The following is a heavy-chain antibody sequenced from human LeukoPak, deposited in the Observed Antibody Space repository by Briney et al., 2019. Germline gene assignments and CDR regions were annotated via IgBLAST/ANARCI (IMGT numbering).Heavy chain of an antibody. CDR2: INPSGGST. D-gene: IGHD2-2*02. Sequence: ASVKVSCKASGYTFTSYYMHWVRQAPGQGLEWMGIINPSGGSTSYAQKFQGRVTMTRDTSTSTVYMELSSLRSEDTAVYYCARDSIVVVPAAIDYYYYYYMDVWGKGTTVTVSS. CDR1: GYTFTSYY. V-gene: IGHV1-46*01. J-gene: IGHJ6*03. CDR3: ARDSIVVVPAAIDYYYYYYMDV.